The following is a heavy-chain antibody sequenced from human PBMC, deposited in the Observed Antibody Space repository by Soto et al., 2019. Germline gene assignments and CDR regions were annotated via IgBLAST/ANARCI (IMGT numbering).Heavy chain of an antibody. V-gene: IGHV1-46*03. Sequence: QVQLVQSGAAVKTPGASVKASCKACGYSFTNYYMHWVRQAPVQGLEGLGTINAGGGYTTYAQRCQGRVTTTRDTATCTVSIELSSLRYEDTELYYCTCGGVIVGVIAPLDHLRPGT. J-gene: IGHJ5*02. CDR3: TCGGVIVGVIAPLDH. CDR1: GYSFTNYY. CDR2: INAGGGYT. D-gene: IGHD2-21*01.